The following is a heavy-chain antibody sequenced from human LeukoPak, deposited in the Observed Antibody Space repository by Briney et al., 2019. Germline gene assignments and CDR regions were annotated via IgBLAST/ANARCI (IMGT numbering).Heavy chain of an antibody. Sequence: SETLSLTCTVSGGSISTSNYYWGWIRQPPGKGLEWIGNIFYSGSTYYSPSLKSRVTISLDTSKNQFSLKLSSVTAADTAVYYCARGRRSLLHYYYMDVWGKGTTVTVSS. D-gene: IGHD6-6*01. J-gene: IGHJ6*03. CDR2: IFYSGST. CDR1: GGSISTSNYY. CDR3: ARGRRSLLHYYYMDV. V-gene: IGHV4-39*07.